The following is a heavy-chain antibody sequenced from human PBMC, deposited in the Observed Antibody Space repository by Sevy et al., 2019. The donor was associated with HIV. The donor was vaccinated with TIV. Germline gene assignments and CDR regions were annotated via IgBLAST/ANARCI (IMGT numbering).Heavy chain of an antibody. D-gene: IGHD3-10*01. CDR3: ARETMVRGVIPPDAFDI. Sequence: ASVKVSCKASGYTFTSYGISWVRQAPGQGLEWMGWIRAYNGNKNYAQKLQGRVTMTTDTSTSTANMGLRSLRSDDTAVDYCARETMVRGVIPPDAFDIWGQGTMVTVSS. V-gene: IGHV1-18*01. CDR1: GYTFTSYG. CDR2: IRAYNGNK. J-gene: IGHJ3*02.